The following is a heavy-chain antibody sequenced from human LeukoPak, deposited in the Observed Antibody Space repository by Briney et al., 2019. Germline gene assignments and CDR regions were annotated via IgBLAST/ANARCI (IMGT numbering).Heavy chain of an antibody. Sequence: TGGSLRLSCAASGFTVSSNYMSWVRQAPGKGLEYVSAISSNGGSTYYANSVKGRFTISRDNSKNTLYLQMNSLRAEDTAVYYCAKDSRQWLVRSYFDYWGQGTLVTVSS. D-gene: IGHD6-19*01. J-gene: IGHJ4*02. CDR3: AKDSRQWLVRSYFDY. CDR1: GFTVSSNY. CDR2: ISSNGGST. V-gene: IGHV3-64*01.